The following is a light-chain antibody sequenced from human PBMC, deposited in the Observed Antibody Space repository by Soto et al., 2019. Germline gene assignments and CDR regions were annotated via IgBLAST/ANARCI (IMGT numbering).Light chain of an antibody. CDR1: LRIRND. J-gene: IGKJ1*01. CDR2: AAS. V-gene: IGKV1-17*01. Sequence: DIQMTQSPSSLSASVGDRVTITCRASLRIRNDLGWYQHKPGKAPKRLIYAASSLQSGVPSRFSGSGSGTEFTLTISSLQPEDFATYYCQHYNSYSEAFGQGTKVELK. CDR3: QHYNSYSEA.